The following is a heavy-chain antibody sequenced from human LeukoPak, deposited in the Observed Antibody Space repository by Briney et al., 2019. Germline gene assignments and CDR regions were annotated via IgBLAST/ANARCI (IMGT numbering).Heavy chain of an antibody. V-gene: IGHV3-48*02. J-gene: IGHJ4*02. Sequence: GGSLRLSCAASGFTFSAYSMNWVRQAPGKGLEWVSDISSSSSSTNYADSVKGRFTISRDNAKKSLYLQMNSLRDEDTAVYYCARLHCSGGSCRDYWGQGTLVTVSS. CDR2: ISSSSSST. CDR1: GFTFSAYS. CDR3: ARLHCSGGSCRDY. D-gene: IGHD2-15*01.